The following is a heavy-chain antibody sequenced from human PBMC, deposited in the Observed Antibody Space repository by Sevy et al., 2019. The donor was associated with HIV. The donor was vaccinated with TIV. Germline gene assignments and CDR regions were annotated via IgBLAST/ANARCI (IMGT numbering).Heavy chain of an antibody. J-gene: IGHJ6*02. CDR2: IKQDGSEK. CDR3: ARDRGTAYCSSTSCQYYYYYGMDV. V-gene: IGHV3-7*01. CDR1: GFTFSSYW. Sequence: GGSLSLSCAASGFTFSSYWMNWVRQAPGKGLEWVANIKQDGSEKYYVDSVKGRFTISRDNAKNSRYLQMNSLRAEDTAVYYCARDRGTAYCSSTSCQYYYYYGMDVWGQGTTVTVSS. D-gene: IGHD2-2*01.